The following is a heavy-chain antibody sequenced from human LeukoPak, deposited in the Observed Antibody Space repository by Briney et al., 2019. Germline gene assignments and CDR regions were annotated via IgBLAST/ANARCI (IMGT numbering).Heavy chain of an antibody. CDR3: ARAGIAAAGNRWFDP. CDR2: VYYSGST. D-gene: IGHD6-13*01. J-gene: IGHJ5*02. Sequence: PSETLSLTCTVSGGSISNDYWSWIRQPPGKGLEWIGYVYYSGSTNYNPSLKSRVTISVDTSKNQFSLKLSSVTAADTAVYYCARAGIAAAGNRWFDPWGQGTLVTVSS. CDR1: GGSISNDY. V-gene: IGHV4-59*01.